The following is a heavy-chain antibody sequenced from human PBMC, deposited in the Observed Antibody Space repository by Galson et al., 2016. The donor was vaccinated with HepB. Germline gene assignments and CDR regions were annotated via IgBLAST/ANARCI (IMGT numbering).Heavy chain of an antibody. D-gene: IGHD2-15*01. V-gene: IGHV3-33*01. Sequence: SLRLSCAASGFTFSDFGMHWVRQAPGKGLEWVALIWYDGSNKHYADSVKGRFTISRDNSKNTLYLQTNSLTAEDTAVYYCARFGGSLGMDVWGQGTTVTVSS. CDR3: ARFGGSLGMDV. J-gene: IGHJ6*02. CDR2: IWYDGSNK. CDR1: GFTFSDFG.